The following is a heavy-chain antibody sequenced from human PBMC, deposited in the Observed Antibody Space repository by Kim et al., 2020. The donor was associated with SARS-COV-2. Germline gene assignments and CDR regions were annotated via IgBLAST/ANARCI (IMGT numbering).Heavy chain of an antibody. CDR1: GFTFSSYG. Sequence: GGSLRLSCAASGFTFSSYGMHWVRQAPGKGLEWVAVIWYDGSNKYYADSVKGRFTISRDNSKNTLYLQMNSLRAEDTAVYYCARESYDYVWGSYRYHGFDYWGQGTLVTVSS. J-gene: IGHJ4*02. CDR3: ARESYDYVWGSYRYHGFDY. V-gene: IGHV3-33*01. CDR2: IWYDGSNK. D-gene: IGHD3-16*02.